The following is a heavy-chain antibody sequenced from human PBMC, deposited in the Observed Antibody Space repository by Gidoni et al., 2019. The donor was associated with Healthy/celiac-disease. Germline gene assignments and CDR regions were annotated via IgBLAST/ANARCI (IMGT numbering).Heavy chain of an antibody. CDR1: GFTFADYG. D-gene: IGHD4-17*01. V-gene: IGHV3-20*01. J-gene: IGHJ5*02. CDR3: ARDFLATVTTAFDP. Sequence: EVQLVESGGGVVRPGGSLRLSCAASGFTFADYGMSWVRQAPGKGLEWVSGINWNGGSTGYADSVKGRFTIARDNAKNSLYLQMNSLRAEDTALYHCARDFLATVTTAFDPWGQGTLVNVSS. CDR2: INWNGGST.